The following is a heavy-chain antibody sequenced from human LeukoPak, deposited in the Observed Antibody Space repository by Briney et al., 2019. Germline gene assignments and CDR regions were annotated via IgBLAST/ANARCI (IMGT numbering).Heavy chain of an antibody. CDR1: GGSISSGGYY. Sequence: PSQTLSLICTVSGGSISSGGYYWSWIRQNPEKGLEWIGYIYYSGSSYYNPSLNSRVTISVDTSKNQFSLNLNSVTAADTAVYYCARAGGYDPFDYWGQGTLVTVSS. V-gene: IGHV4-31*03. CDR3: ARAGGYDPFDY. CDR2: IYYSGSS. J-gene: IGHJ4*02. D-gene: IGHD5-12*01.